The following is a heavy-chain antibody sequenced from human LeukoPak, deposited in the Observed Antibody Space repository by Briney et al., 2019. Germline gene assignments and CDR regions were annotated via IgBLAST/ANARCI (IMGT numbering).Heavy chain of an antibody. CDR1: GGSISSSSYY. CDR3: ANSRPYSSGWSFDY. CDR2: IYYSGST. V-gene: IGHV4-39*07. D-gene: IGHD6-19*01. Sequence: SETLSLTCTVSGGSISSSSYYWGWIRQPPGKGLEWIGSIYYSGSTYYNPSLKSRVTISVDTSKNQFSLKLSSVTAADTAVYYCANSRPYSSGWSFDYWGQGTLVTVSS. J-gene: IGHJ4*02.